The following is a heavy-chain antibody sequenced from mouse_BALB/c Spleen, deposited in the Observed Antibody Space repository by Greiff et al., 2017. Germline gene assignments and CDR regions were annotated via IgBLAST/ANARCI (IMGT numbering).Heavy chain of an antibody. CDR1: GYAFSSSW. Sequence: QVQLQQSGPELVKPGASVKISCKASGYAFSSSWMNWVKQRPGQGLEWIGRIYPGDGDTNYNGKFKGKATLTADKSSSTAYMQLSSLTSVDSAVYFCARALGEYDGVPRGYFDYWGQGTTLTVSS. D-gene: IGHD2-3*01. J-gene: IGHJ2*01. V-gene: IGHV1-82*01. CDR2: IYPGDGDT. CDR3: ARALGEYDGVPRGYFDY.